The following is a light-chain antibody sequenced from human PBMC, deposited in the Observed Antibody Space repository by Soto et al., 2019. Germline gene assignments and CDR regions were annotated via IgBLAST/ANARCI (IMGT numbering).Light chain of an antibody. Sequence: DIQMTQSPSSLSASVGDRVTITCQASQDISNYLNWYQQKPGKAPKLLIYDASNLETGVPSRFSGSGSETHYTFTISSLQTEDIATYYHQHYDNLPPITFGQGTRLEIK. J-gene: IGKJ5*01. CDR3: QHYDNLPPIT. V-gene: IGKV1-33*01. CDR1: QDISNY. CDR2: DAS.